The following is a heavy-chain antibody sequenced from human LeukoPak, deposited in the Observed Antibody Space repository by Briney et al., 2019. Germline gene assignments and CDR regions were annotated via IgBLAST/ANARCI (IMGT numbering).Heavy chain of an antibody. CDR2: IWYDGSNK. Sequence: GGSLRLSCAASGFTFSSYGMHWVRQAPGKGLEWVAVIWYDGSNKYYADSVKGRFTISRDNSKNTLYLQMNSLRAEDTAVYYCTRDYHCSSTSCHQTLDYWGQGTLVTVSS. J-gene: IGHJ4*02. CDR3: TRDYHCSSTSCHQTLDY. CDR1: GFTFSSYG. D-gene: IGHD2-2*01. V-gene: IGHV3-33*01.